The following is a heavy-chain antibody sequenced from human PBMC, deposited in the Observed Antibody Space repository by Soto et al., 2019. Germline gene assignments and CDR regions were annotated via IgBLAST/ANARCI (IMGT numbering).Heavy chain of an antibody. CDR2: ISYDGSNK. Sequence: PGGSLRLSWAASGFTFSSYAMHWVRQAPGKGLEWVAVISYDGSNKYYADSVKGRFTISRDNSKNTLYVQMNSLRPEDTAVYYCARAPDIVLIRAYYYYGMDVWGQGTTVTVSS. V-gene: IGHV3-30-3*01. J-gene: IGHJ6*02. D-gene: IGHD2-8*01. CDR3: ARAPDIVLIRAYYYYGMDV. CDR1: GFTFSSYA.